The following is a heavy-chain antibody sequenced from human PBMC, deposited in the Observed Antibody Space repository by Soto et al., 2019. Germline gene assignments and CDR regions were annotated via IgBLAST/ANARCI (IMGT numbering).Heavy chain of an antibody. V-gene: IGHV3-74*01. CDR3: ARGESPGYYYYYYMDV. D-gene: IGHD3-16*01. CDR2: INSDGSST. J-gene: IGHJ6*03. CDR1: GFTFSSYW. Sequence: GGSLRLSCAASGFTFSSYWMHWVRQAPGKGLVWVSRINSDGSSTSYADSVKGRFTISRDNAKNTLHLQMNSLRAEDKAVYYCARGESPGYYYYYYMDVWGKGTTVTVSS.